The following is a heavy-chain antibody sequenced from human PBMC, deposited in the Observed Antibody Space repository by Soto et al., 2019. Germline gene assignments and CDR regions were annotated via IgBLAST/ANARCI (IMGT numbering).Heavy chain of an antibody. Sequence: GGPLRHSCPAAVVTFSSNGRHWVRQAPGKGRGRVAVIWYDGSNKYYADSVKGRFTISRDNSKNTLYLQMNSLRAEDTAVYYCASDVGSGSYQPYYYYGTDVWGQGTTVTVSS. CDR2: IWYDGSNK. CDR1: VVTFSSNG. CDR3: ASDVGSGSYQPYYYYGTDV. V-gene: IGHV3-33*01. D-gene: IGHD1-26*01. J-gene: IGHJ6*02.